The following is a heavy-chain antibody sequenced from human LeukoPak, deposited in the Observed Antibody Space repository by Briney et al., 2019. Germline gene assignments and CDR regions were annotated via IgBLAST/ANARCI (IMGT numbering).Heavy chain of an antibody. J-gene: IGHJ4*02. Sequence: GGSLRLSCAASGFTFSSYGMHWVRQAPGKGLEWVAVIWYDGSNKYYADSVKGRFTISRDNSKNTLYLQMNTLRAEDTAVYYCAKPPDWYCSSPSCHLAAPFDYWGQGTLVTVSS. CDR2: IWYDGSNK. CDR3: AKPPDWYCSSPSCHLAAPFDY. CDR1: GFTFSSYG. V-gene: IGHV3-30*02. D-gene: IGHD2-2*01.